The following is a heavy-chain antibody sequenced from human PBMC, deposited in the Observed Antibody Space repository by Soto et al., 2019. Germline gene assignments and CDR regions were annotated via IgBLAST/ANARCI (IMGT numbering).Heavy chain of an antibody. J-gene: IGHJ4*02. CDR2: IYWDDDK. CDR3: AHLLNYGDPFDY. CDR1: GFSLSTSGVG. D-gene: IGHD4-17*01. Sequence: QITLKESGPTLVKPTQTLTLTCTFSGFSLSTSGVGVGWIRQPPGKALEWLALIYWDDDKRYSPSLKSRLTITKDTSQNQVVLTMTNMDPVDTATYYCAHLLNYGDPFDYWGQGTLVTVSS. V-gene: IGHV2-5*02.